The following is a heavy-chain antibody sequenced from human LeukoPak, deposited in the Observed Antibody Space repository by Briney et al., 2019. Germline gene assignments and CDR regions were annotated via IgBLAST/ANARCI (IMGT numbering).Heavy chain of an antibody. CDR1: GYTFTSYA. J-gene: IGHJ4*02. D-gene: IGHD6-19*01. CDR2: INAGNGNT. Sequence: GASVKVSCKASGYTFTSYAMHWVRQAPGQRLEWMGWINAGNGNTKYSQKFQGRVTITRDTSASTAYMELSSLRSEDTAVYYCAREWRIAVAAAGYWGQGTLVTVSS. V-gene: IGHV1-3*01. CDR3: AREWRIAVAAAGY.